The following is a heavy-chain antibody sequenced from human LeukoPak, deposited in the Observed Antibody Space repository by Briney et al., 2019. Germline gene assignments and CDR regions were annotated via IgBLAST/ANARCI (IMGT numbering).Heavy chain of an antibody. V-gene: IGHV3-11*05. Sequence: PGGSLRLSCAASGFTFSDYYMSWIRQAPGKGLEWVSYISSSSSYTNYADSVKGRFTISRDNAKNSPYLQMNSLRAEDTAVYYCARVGSIVAAGTLDYWGQGTLVSVSS. CDR3: ARVGSIVAAGTLDY. D-gene: IGHD6-13*01. CDR1: GFTFSDYY. CDR2: ISSSSSYT. J-gene: IGHJ4*02.